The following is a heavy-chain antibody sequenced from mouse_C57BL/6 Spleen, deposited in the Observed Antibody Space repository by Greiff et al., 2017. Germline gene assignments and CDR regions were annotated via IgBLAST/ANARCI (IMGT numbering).Heavy chain of an antibody. V-gene: IGHV6-3*01. Sequence: EVNLVESGGGLVQPGGSMKLSCVASGFTFSNYWMNWVRQSPEKGLEWVAQIRLKSDNYATHYAESVKGRFTISRDDSKSSVYLQMNNLRAEDTGIYYCTVRDGSSPWFAYWGQGTLVTVSA. CDR2: IRLKSDNYAT. J-gene: IGHJ3*01. CDR1: GFTFSNYW. CDR3: TVRDGSSPWFAY. D-gene: IGHD1-1*01.